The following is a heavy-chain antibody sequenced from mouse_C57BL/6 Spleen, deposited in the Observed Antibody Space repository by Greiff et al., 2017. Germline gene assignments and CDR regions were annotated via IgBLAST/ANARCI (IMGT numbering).Heavy chain of an antibody. CDR2: IYPSDSET. D-gene: IGHD1-1*01. CDR3: ARRYYYGSSWGPFDY. CDR1: GYTFTSYW. J-gene: IGHJ2*01. V-gene: IGHV1-61*01. Sequence: VQLQQPGAELVRPGSSVKLSCKASGYTFTSYWMDWVKQRPGQGLEWIGNIYPSDSETHYNQKFKDKATLTVDKSSSTAYMQLSSLTSEDSAVYYCARRYYYGSSWGPFDYWGQGTTLTVSS.